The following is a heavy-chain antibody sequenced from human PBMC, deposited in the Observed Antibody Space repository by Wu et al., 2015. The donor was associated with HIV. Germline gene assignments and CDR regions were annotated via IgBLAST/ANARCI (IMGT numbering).Heavy chain of an antibody. CDR2: MNPNSGNT. J-gene: IGHJ6*03. CDR1: GYTFTSYD. D-gene: IGHD3-10*01. Sequence: QVQLVQSGAEVKKPGSSVKVSCKASGYTFTSYDINWVRQAPGQGLEWMGWMNPNSGNTGYAQKFQGRVTMTRSTSIRTAYMEVSSLRSEDTAVYYCARVQTGTSDHSLYHYMDVWGKGTPVIVSS. CDR3: ARVQTGTSDHSLYHYMDV. V-gene: IGHV1-8*01.